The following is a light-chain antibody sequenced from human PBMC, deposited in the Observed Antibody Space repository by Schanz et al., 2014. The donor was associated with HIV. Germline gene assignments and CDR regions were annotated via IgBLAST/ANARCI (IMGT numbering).Light chain of an antibody. CDR3: SSHAGRSSFVV. V-gene: IGLV2-14*03. Sequence: QSALTQPASVSGSPGQSITISCTGTSSDVGGYNYVSWYQQHPGKAPKLMIYDVNVRPSGVSDRFSGSKSGNTASLTISGLQAEDEADYYCSSHAGRSSFVVFGGGTKLTVL. CDR2: DVN. CDR1: SSDVGGYNY. J-gene: IGLJ2*01.